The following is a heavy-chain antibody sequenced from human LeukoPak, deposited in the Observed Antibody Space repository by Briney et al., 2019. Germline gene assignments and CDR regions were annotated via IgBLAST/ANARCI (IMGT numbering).Heavy chain of an antibody. J-gene: IGHJ4*02. CDR1: GGSISSSSYY. CDR2: IYYTGST. D-gene: IGHD1-20*01. CDR3: ARINWNELDY. Sequence: TSETLSLTCTVSGGSISSSSYYWGWIRQPPGKGLEWIGSIYYTGSTYYNPSLKSRVTISVDTSKNQFSLKPSSVTAADTAVYYCARINWNELDYWGQGTLVTVSS. V-gene: IGHV4-39*01.